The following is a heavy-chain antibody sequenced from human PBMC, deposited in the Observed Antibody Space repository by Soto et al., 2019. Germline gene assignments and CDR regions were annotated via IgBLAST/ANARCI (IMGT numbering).Heavy chain of an antibody. CDR2: IIPIFGTA. J-gene: IGHJ4*02. Sequence: ASVKVSCKASGGTFSSYAISWVRQAPGQGLEWMGGIIPIFGTANYAQKFQGRVTITADESTSTAYMELSSLRSEDTAVYYCARGLVVAATFFYFDYWGQGTLVTVSS. CDR3: ARGLVVAATFFYFDY. V-gene: IGHV1-69*13. CDR1: GGTFSSYA. D-gene: IGHD2-15*01.